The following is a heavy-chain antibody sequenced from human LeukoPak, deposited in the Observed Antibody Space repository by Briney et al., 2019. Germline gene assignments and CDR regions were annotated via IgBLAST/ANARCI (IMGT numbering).Heavy chain of an antibody. Sequence: GGSLRLSCAASGFTFSSYAMSWVRQAPGKGLEWVSAISGSGGSTYCADSVKGRFTISRGNSKNTLYLQMNSLRAEDTAVYYCAKEFVGSGSYTDYWGQGTLVTVSS. CDR3: AKEFVGSGSYTDY. D-gene: IGHD1-26*01. CDR2: ISGSGGST. J-gene: IGHJ4*02. V-gene: IGHV3-23*01. CDR1: GFTFSSYA.